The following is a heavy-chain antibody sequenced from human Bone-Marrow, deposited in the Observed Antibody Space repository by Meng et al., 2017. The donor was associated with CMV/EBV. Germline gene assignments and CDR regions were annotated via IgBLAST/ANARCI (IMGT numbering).Heavy chain of an antibody. Sequence: GSLRLSCTVSGGSISSYYWSWIRQPPGKGLEWIGYIYYSGSTNYNPSLKSRVTISVDTSKNQFSLKLSSVTAADTAVYYCERSPSGYDPDYWGQGTLVTVSS. D-gene: IGHD5-12*01. V-gene: IGHV4-59*01. CDR2: IYYSGST. CDR3: ERSPSGYDPDY. J-gene: IGHJ4*02. CDR1: GGSISSYY.